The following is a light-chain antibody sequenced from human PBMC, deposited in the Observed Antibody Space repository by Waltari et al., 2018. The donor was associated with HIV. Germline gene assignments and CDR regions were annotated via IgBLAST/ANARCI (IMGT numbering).Light chain of an antibody. V-gene: IGLV3-25*03. Sequence: SYELTQSPSVSLSPGQTARITCSGVALPKQYAYWYRQKPGQAPVLVIYKDKERPSVIPERISGSASGTKVTLTITGVQPEDEAEYYCQSADSSGSYVVFGGGTKLTVL. CDR1: ALPKQY. J-gene: IGLJ2*01. CDR3: QSADSSGSYVV. CDR2: KDK.